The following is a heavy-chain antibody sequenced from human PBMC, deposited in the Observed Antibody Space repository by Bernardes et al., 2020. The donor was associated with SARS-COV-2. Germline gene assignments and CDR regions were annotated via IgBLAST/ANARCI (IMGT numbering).Heavy chain of an antibody. CDR2: INHSGST. V-gene: IGHV4-34*01. CDR1: GGSFSGYY. J-gene: IGHJ4*02. Sequence: SETLSLTCAVYGGSFSGYYWSWIRQPPGKGLEWIGEINHSGSTNYNPSLKSRVAISVDTSKNQFSLRLSSVTAADTAFYYCAKMTYYDSTGYLINWGQGTLVSVSS. CDR3: AKMTYYDSTGYLIN. D-gene: IGHD3-22*01.